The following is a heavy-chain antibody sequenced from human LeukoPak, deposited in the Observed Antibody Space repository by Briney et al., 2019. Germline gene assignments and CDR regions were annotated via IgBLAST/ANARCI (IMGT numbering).Heavy chain of an antibody. J-gene: IGHJ4*02. CDR1: GGSISSGSYY. CDR3: ARQAHEYSSSGRDY. CDR2: IYYSGST. Sequence: SETLSLTCTVSGGSISSGSYYWSWIRQPAGKGLEWIGSIYYSGSTYYNPSLKSRVTISVDTSKNQFSLKLSSVTAADTAVYYCARQAHEYSSSGRDYWGQGTLVTVSS. V-gene: IGHV4-39*01. D-gene: IGHD6-6*01.